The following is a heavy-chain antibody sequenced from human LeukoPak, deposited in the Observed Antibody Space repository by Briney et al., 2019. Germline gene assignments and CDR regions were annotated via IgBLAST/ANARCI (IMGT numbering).Heavy chain of an antibody. D-gene: IGHD2-21*02. V-gene: IGHV4-34*01. Sequence: PSETLSLTCAVYGGSFSGYYWSWIRQPPGKGLEWIGEINHSGSTNYNPSLKSRVTISVDTSKNQFSLKLSSVTAADTAVYYCARVAGGDDFDYWGQGTLVTVSS. CDR3: ARVAGGDDFDY. J-gene: IGHJ4*02. CDR1: GGSFSGYY. CDR2: INHSGST.